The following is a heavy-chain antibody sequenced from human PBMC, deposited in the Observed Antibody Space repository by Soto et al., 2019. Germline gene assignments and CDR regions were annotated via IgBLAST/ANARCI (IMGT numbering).Heavy chain of an antibody. Sequence: GGSLRLSCAASGFAFSSYAMSWVRQAPGKGLEWVSAISGSGGSTYYADSVKGRFTISRDNSKNTLYLQMNSLRAEDTAVYYCAPRHGDTAMVWDYGMDGWGKGTKVTVSS. J-gene: IGHJ6*04. D-gene: IGHD5-18*01. CDR2: ISGSGGST. CDR3: APRHGDTAMVWDYGMDG. V-gene: IGHV3-23*01. CDR1: GFAFSSYA.